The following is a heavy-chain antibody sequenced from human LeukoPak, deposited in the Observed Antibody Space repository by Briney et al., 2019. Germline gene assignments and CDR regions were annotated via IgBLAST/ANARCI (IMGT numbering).Heavy chain of an antibody. CDR1: GFTVSSYY. CDR3: ARVAYYRVTADQITDAFDV. D-gene: IGHD2-21*02. Sequence: GGSLRLSCAASGFTVSSYYMNWVRQVPGKGLQWVSILYSDGATYYADSVKGRFTISRDNSRSTLYLQMNSLRAEDTAVYFCARVAYYRVTADQITDAFDVWGHGTVVTVSS. CDR2: LYSDGAT. V-gene: IGHV3-66*01. J-gene: IGHJ3*01.